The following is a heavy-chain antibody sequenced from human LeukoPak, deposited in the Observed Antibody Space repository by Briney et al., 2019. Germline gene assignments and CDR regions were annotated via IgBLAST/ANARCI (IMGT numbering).Heavy chain of an antibody. CDR3: ARVRVDDFWSGYYDNWFDP. Sequence: SETLSLTCTVSGGSISSYYWSWIRQPPGKGLEWIGYIYYSGSSNYNPSLKSRVTISVDTSKNQFSLKLSSVTAADTAVYYCARVRVDDFWSGYYDNWFDPWGQGTLVTVSS. CDR1: GGSISSYY. CDR2: IYYSGSS. V-gene: IGHV4-59*01. J-gene: IGHJ5*02. D-gene: IGHD3-3*01.